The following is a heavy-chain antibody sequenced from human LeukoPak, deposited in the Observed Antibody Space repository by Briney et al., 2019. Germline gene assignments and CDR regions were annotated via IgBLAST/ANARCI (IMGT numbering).Heavy chain of an antibody. CDR3: ATMGVSGSFYYFDY. V-gene: IGHV3-21*01. J-gene: IGHJ4*02. CDR2: ISSSSSYI. Sequence: GGSLRLSCAASGFTFSNYYMNWVRQAPGKGLEWVSSISSSSSYIYYADSVKGRFTISRDNAKNSLYLQMNSLRAEDTAVYYCATMGVSGSFYYFDYWGQGTLVTVSS. D-gene: IGHD1-26*01. CDR1: GFTFSNYY.